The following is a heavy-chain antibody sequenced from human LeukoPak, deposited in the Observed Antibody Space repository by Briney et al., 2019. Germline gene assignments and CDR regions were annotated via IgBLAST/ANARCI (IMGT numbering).Heavy chain of an antibody. D-gene: IGHD6-19*01. V-gene: IGHV4-61*02. Sequence: SQTLSLTCTVSGGSISSGSYYWSWIRQPAGKGLEWIGRIYTSGSTNYNPSLKSRVTISVDTSKNQFSLKLSSVTAADTAVYYCARGQWLDYNWFDPWGQGTLVTVSS. CDR2: IYTSGST. CDR1: GGSISSGSYY. CDR3: ARGQWLDYNWFDP. J-gene: IGHJ5*02.